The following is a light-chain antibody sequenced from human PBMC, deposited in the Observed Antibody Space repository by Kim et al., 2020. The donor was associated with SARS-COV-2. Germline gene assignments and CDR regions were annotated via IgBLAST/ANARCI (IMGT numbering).Light chain of an antibody. V-gene: IGLV2-11*03. CDR3: CSYAGSNTWV. Sequence: GHSVAISCTGTSSDVGIYNYVSWYQQHPGKAPKFMIYDVNKRPSGVPDRFSGSKSGNTASLTISGLQAEDEADYYCCSYAGSNTWVFGTGTKVTVL. CDR1: SSDVGIYNY. CDR2: DVN. J-gene: IGLJ1*01.